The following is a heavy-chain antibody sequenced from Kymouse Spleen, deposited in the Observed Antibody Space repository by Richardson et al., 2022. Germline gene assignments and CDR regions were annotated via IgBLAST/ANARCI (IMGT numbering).Heavy chain of an antibody. D-gene: IGHD7-27*02. CDR2: IYYSGST. Sequence: QVQLQESGPGLVKPSQTLSLTCTVSGGSISSGGYYWSWIRQHPGKGLEWIGYIYYSGSTYYNPSLKSRVTISVDTSKNQFSLKLSSVTAADTAVYYCARKGSLTGDDAFDIWGQGTMVTVSS. CDR1: GGSISSGGYY. V-gene: IGHV4-31*03. CDR3: ARKGSLTGDDAFDI. J-gene: IGHJ3*02.